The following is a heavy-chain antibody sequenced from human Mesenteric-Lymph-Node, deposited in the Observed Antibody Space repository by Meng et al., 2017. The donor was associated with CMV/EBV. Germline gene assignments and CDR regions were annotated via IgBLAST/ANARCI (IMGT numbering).Heavy chain of an antibody. D-gene: IGHD7-27*01. J-gene: IGHJ4*02. CDR1: EYAFTGYY. CDR3: ATDYTGDYFDY. V-gene: IGHV1-2*02. CDR2: TNPNSGGT. Sequence: SCKASEYAFTGYYIHWMRQAPGQGLEWMGWTNPNSGGTYYAQRFQGRVTMARDTSISTAYMELTRLTSDDTAVYYCATDYTGDYFDYWGQGTLVTVSS.